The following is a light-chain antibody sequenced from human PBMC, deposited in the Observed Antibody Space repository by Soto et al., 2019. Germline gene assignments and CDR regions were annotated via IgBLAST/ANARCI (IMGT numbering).Light chain of an antibody. CDR1: SSNIGAGYD. Sequence: PSVSGAPGQRVTISCTGSSSNIGAGYDVHWYQQLPGTAPKLLIYANSNRPLGVPDRFSGSESGASASLAITGLQAEDEADYYCQSYDSTLSGYVFGPGTKLTVL. J-gene: IGLJ1*01. CDR3: QSYDSTLSGYV. V-gene: IGLV1-40*03. CDR2: ANS.